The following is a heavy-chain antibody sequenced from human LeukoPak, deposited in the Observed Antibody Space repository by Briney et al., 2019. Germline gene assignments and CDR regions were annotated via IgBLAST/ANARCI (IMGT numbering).Heavy chain of an antibody. CDR2: ISGSGGST. V-gene: IGHV3-23*01. CDR3: AKDLLEGSGTYYFDC. D-gene: IGHD3-10*01. Sequence: GGSLRLSCAASGFTFSSYAMSWVRQAPGKGLEWVSAISGSGGSTYYADSVKGRFTISRDNSKNTLYLQMNSLRAEDTAVYYCAKDLLEGSGTYYFDCWGQGTLVTVSS. CDR1: GFTFSSYA. J-gene: IGHJ4*02.